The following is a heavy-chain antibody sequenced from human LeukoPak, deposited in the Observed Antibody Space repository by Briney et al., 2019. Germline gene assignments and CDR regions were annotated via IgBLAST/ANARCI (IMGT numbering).Heavy chain of an antibody. V-gene: IGHV4-39*01. D-gene: IGHD5-18*01. CDR3: ARQDVYSYGQGWYFDL. CDR2: ICYSGST. Sequence: PSETLSLTCTVSGGSISSSSYYWGWIRQPPGKGLEWIGSICYSGSTYYNPSLKSRVTISVDTSKNQFSLKLSSVTAADTAVYYCARQDVYSYGQGWYFDLWGRGTLVTVSS. J-gene: IGHJ2*01. CDR1: GGSISSSSYY.